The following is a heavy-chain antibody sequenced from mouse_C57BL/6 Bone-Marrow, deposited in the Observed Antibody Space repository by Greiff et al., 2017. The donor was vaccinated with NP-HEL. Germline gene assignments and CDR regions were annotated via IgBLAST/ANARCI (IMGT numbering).Heavy chain of an antibody. CDR1: GFNIKDYY. CDR2: IDPEDGDT. CDR3: TLPHSATVVARHY. J-gene: IGHJ2*01. Sequence: VQLQQSGAELVRPGASVKLSCTASGFNIKDYYMHWVKQRPEQGLEWIGRIDPEDGDTEYAPKFQGKATMTADTSSNTAYLQLSRLTSEDTAVYYCTLPHSATVVARHYWGQGTTLTVSS. D-gene: IGHD1-1*01. V-gene: IGHV14-1*01.